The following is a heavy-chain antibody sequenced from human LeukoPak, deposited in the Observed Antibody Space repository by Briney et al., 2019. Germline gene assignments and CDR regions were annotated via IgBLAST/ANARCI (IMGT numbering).Heavy chain of an antibody. CDR2: IISILGIA. J-gene: IGHJ6*02. V-gene: IGHV1-69*04. CDR1: GGTFSSYA. Sequence: ASVKVSCKASGGTFSSYAISWVRQAPGQGLEWMGRIISILGIANYAQKFQGRVTITADKSTSTAYMELSSLRSEDTAVYYCARGSGSNDYYYYGMDVWGQGTTVTVSS. D-gene: IGHD1-26*01. CDR3: ARGSGSNDYYYYGMDV.